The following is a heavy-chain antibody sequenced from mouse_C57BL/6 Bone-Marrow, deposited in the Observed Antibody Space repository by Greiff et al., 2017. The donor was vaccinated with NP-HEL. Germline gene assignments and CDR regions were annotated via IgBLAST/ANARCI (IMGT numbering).Heavy chain of an antibody. V-gene: IGHV14-2*01. J-gene: IGHJ3*01. CDR2: IDPEDGET. CDR1: GFNIKDYY. Sequence: VQLQQSGAELVKPGASVKLSCTASGFNIKDYYMHWVKQRTEQGLEWIGRIDPEDGETKYVPKFQGKATITADTSSNTAYLQLSSLTSEDTAVYYCASLYGSSSAWFAYWGQGTLVTVSA. D-gene: IGHD1-1*01. CDR3: ASLYGSSSAWFAY.